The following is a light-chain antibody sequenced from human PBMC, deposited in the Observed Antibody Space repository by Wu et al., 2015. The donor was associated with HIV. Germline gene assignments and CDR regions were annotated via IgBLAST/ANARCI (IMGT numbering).Light chain of an antibody. J-gene: IGKJ4*01. Sequence: EIVLTQSPGTLSLSPGERATLSCRASQSVSSSYLAWYQQKPGQAPRLLIYGASSRATGIPDRISGSGSGTDFTLIIDRLEPEDFAVYFCQQYSRLPPAFGGGTKVEIK. CDR3: QQYSRLPPA. V-gene: IGKV3-20*01. CDR1: QSVSSSY. CDR2: GAS.